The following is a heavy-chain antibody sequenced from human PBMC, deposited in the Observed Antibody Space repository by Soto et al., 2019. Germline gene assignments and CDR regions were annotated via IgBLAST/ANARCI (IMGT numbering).Heavy chain of an antibody. CDR2: SNGRSNYK. CDR1: GFRFSTYN. J-gene: IGHJ6*02. Sequence: GGSLRLSCATSGFRFSTYNMNWVRQATGKGLDWVSSSNGRSNYKYYTASVKGRFAISRDKPKNSLYLKMKSLRDEETAVYYCARDREGAAGYGMDVGTQGTTVTVSS. V-gene: IGHV3-21*04. D-gene: IGHD1-26*01. CDR3: ARDREGAAGYGMDV.